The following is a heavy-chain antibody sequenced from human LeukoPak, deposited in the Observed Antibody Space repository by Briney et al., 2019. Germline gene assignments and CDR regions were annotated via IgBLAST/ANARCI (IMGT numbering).Heavy chain of an antibody. Sequence: GGSLRLSCAASGFTFSSYTMSWVRQAPGKGLEWVSSISGSGNRTYYADSVKGRFTISRDNSKNTLFLQMNSLRAEDTAVYYCAKNLYCGGGSCYPSALGMDVWGQGTTVTVSS. CDR3: AKNLYCGGGSCYPSALGMDV. J-gene: IGHJ6*02. V-gene: IGHV3-23*01. D-gene: IGHD2-15*01. CDR2: ISGSGNRT. CDR1: GFTFSSYT.